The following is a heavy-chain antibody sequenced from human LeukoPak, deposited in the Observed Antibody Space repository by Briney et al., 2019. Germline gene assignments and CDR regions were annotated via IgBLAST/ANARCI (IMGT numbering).Heavy chain of an antibody. J-gene: IGHJ5*02. CDR2: IFYSGSA. V-gene: IGHV4-59*01. D-gene: IGHD6-13*01. Sequence: SETLSLTCTVSGGSISGYYWNLIRQPPGKGLEWIGYIFYSGSANYNPSLKSRVTISVDTSKNQFSLKLSSVTAADTAVYYCARSPYSSPVGWFDPWGQGTLVTVSS. CDR3: ARSPYSSPVGWFDP. CDR1: GGSISGYY.